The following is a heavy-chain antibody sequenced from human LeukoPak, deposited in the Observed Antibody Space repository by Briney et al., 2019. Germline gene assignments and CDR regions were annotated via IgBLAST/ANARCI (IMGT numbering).Heavy chain of an antibody. CDR2: ISSSSSYI. CDR1: GFTFSSYS. Sequence: GGSLRLSCAASGFTFSSYSMNWVRQAPGKGLEWVSSISSSSSYIYYADSVKGRFTISRDNSKNTLYLQMNSLRAEDTAVYYCARERGVAGYYDSSGYYYDAFDIWGQGTMVTVSS. J-gene: IGHJ3*02. D-gene: IGHD3-22*01. V-gene: IGHV3-21*01. CDR3: ARERGVAGYYDSSGYYYDAFDI.